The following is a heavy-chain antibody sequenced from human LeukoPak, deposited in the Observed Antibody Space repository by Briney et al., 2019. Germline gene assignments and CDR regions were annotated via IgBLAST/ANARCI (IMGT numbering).Heavy chain of an antibody. CDR2: INPNSGGT. D-gene: IGHD6-19*01. Sequence: ASAKVSCKASGYTFTGYYMHWVRQAPGQGLEWMGWINPNSGGTNYAQKFQGRVTMTRDTSISIAYMELSRLRSDDTAVYYCARLGGRSHTDFDYWGQGTLVTVSS. CDR3: ARLGGRSHTDFDY. V-gene: IGHV1-2*02. CDR1: GYTFTGYY. J-gene: IGHJ4*02.